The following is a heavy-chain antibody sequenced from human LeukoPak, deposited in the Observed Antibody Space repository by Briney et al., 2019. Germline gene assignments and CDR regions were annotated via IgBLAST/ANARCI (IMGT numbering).Heavy chain of an antibody. CDR1: GYTFSSYG. V-gene: IGHV3-33*01. CDR3: ARPDGRGTQGVLDY. Sequence: GGSLRLPCAASGYTFSSYGMHWVRQAPGTGLEWVAVIWYDGSNKYYADSVKGRFTISRDNSKNTLYLQMNSLRAEDTAVYYCARPDGRGTQGVLDYWGQGTLVTVSS. D-gene: IGHD1-14*01. CDR2: IWYDGSNK. J-gene: IGHJ4*02.